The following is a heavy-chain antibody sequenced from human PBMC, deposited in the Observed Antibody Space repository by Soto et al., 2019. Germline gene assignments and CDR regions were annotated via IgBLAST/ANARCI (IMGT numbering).Heavy chain of an antibody. CDR2: ISDSGDA. Sequence: EVRLLESGGGLERPGGSLRLSCEASGFTFNTYGMSWVRQAPGKGLEGVAGISDSGDAYYADSMEGRFAISRDNSKNTVSLQMTSLRADDTALYYCVKDLYRSATMPCLDHWGQGTLVTVSS. CDR1: GFTFNTYG. CDR3: VKDLYRSATMPCLDH. J-gene: IGHJ4*02. V-gene: IGHV3-23*01. D-gene: IGHD1-1*01.